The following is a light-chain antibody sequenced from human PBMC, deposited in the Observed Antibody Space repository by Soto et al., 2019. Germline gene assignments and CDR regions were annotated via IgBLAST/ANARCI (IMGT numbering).Light chain of an antibody. V-gene: IGLV2-14*03. CDR2: DVT. Sequence: QSVLTQPASVSGSPGQSITISCTGTGSDVGGYNYVSWHQQYPGKAPKLVIYDVTNRPSGVSNRFSGSKSGNTASLTISGLQAEDEADYYCSSYTRGRTYVFGTGTKVTVL. CDR1: GSDVGGYNY. J-gene: IGLJ1*01. CDR3: SSYTRGRTYV.